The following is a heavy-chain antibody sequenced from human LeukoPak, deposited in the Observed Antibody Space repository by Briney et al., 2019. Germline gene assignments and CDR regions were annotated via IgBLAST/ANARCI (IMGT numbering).Heavy chain of an antibody. Sequence: SVKVSCKASGGTFSSYAISWVRQAPGQGLEWMGGIIPIFGTANYAQKFQGRVTITTDESTSTAYMELSSLRSEDTAVYYCATQTSLLVITTIPYYYYYMDVWGKGTTVTVSS. CDR2: IIPIFGTA. D-gene: IGHD3-22*01. V-gene: IGHV1-69*05. J-gene: IGHJ6*03. CDR3: ATQTSLLVITTIPYYYYYMDV. CDR1: GGTFSSYA.